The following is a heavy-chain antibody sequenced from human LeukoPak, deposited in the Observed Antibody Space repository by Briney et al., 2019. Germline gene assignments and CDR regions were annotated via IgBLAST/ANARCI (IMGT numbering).Heavy chain of an antibody. D-gene: IGHD5-18*01. CDR2: ISGSGDSA. J-gene: IGHJ4*02. CDR1: GFAFYNYA. Sequence: GGSLRLSCAASGFAFYNYAMSWVRQAPGKGLEWVSGISGSGDSAYYTDSVKGRFTISRDNSKNTLYLQMSNLTAEDTAVYHCASQTRMQLWGCFDLWGQGALVIVSS. V-gene: IGHV3-23*01. CDR3: ASQTRMQLWGCFDL.